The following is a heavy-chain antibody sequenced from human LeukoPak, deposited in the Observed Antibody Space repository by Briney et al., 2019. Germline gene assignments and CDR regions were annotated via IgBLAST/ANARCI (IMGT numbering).Heavy chain of an antibody. Sequence: PGGSLRLSCSASGFTFSSYAMHWVRQGPGKGLEYVSAISSNGGSTYYADSVKGRFTISRDNSKNTLYLQMSSLRAEDTAVYYCVTARIAVAGTMGDYWGQGTLVTVSS. J-gene: IGHJ4*02. V-gene: IGHV3-64D*06. CDR3: VTARIAVAGTMGDY. CDR2: ISSNGGST. CDR1: GFTFSSYA. D-gene: IGHD6-19*01.